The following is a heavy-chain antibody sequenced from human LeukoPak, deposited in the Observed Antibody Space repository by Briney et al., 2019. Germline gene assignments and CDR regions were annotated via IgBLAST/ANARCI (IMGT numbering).Heavy chain of an antibody. CDR1: GGSFSGYY. J-gene: IGHJ2*01. CDR2: IYYTGST. CDR3: ASPSPPSWYFDL. V-gene: IGHV4-59*01. Sequence: SETLSLTCAVYGGSFSGYYWSWIRQPPGKGLEWIGYIYYTGSTNYNPSLKSRVTISVDTSKNQFSLKLNSVTAADTAVYYCASPSPPSWYFDLWGRGTLVSVSS.